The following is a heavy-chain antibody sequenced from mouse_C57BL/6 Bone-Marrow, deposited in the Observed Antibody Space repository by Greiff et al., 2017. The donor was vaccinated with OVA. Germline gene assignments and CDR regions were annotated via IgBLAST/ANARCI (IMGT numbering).Heavy chain of an antibody. CDR1: GFTFSDYY. Sequence: EVMLVESEGGLVQPGSSMKLSCTASGFTFSDYYMAWVRQVPEKGLEWVANINYDGSSTYYLDSLKSRFIISRDNAKNILYLQMSSLKSEDTATYYCARDRDYYGSSYPYWYFDVWGTGTTVTVSS. D-gene: IGHD1-1*01. CDR2: INYDGSST. V-gene: IGHV5-16*01. CDR3: ARDRDYYGSSYPYWYFDV. J-gene: IGHJ1*03.